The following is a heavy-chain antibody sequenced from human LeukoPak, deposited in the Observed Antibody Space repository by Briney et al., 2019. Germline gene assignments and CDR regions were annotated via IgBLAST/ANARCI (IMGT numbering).Heavy chain of an antibody. CDR2: MNPNSGNT. D-gene: IGHD6-19*01. V-gene: IGHV1-8*01. J-gene: IGHJ5*02. CDR3: ARGTPMAVAATPRWFDP. Sequence: ASVKVSCKASGYTFSSYDINWVRQAPGQGLEWMGWMNPNSGNTGYAQKFQGRVTLTRDSSTSTAYMELSSLRSEDTAVYYCARGTPMAVAATPRWFDPWGQGTLVTVSS. CDR1: GYTFSSYD.